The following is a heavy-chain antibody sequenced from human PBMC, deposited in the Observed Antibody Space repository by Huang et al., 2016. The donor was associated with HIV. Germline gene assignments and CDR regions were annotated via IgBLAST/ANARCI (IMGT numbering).Heavy chain of an antibody. Sequence: QITLKESGPTLVKPTQTLTLTCSFSGFSLNTGEVGVGWIRQPPGKALEWLALIYWDDDKRYSPSLKSRLTITKDTAKNQVVLTMTNMDPLDTATYYCALGAYDTSVYFFRLRFDYWGRGTLVTVSS. CDR3: ALGAYDTSVYFFRLRFDY. V-gene: IGHV2-5*02. D-gene: IGHD3-22*01. CDR1: GFSLNTGEVG. J-gene: IGHJ4*02. CDR2: IYWDDDK.